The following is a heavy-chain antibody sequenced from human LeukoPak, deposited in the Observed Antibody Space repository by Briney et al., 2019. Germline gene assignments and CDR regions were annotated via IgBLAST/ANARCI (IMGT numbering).Heavy chain of an antibody. Sequence: SVTLSLTCTVSGGSISSGGYYWSWIRQPPGKGLEWIGYIYHSGSTYYNPSLKSRVTISVDRSKNQFSLKLSSVTAADTAVYYCARDQGYYYMDVWGKGTTVTVSS. CDR1: GGSISSGGYY. V-gene: IGHV4-30-2*01. CDR3: ARDQGYYYMDV. CDR2: IYHSGST. J-gene: IGHJ6*03.